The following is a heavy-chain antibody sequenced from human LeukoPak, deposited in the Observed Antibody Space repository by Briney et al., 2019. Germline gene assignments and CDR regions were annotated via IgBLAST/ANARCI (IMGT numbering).Heavy chain of an antibody. CDR2: ISAYNGNT. CDR3: ARSGPYCSGGSCYVPTPPFDY. D-gene: IGHD2-15*01. V-gene: IGHV1-18*01. CDR1: GYTFTSYG. Sequence: GASVKVSCKASGYTFTSYGISWVRQAPGQGLEWMGWISAYNGNTNYAQKLQGRVTMTTDTSTSTAYMELRSLRSDDTAVYYCARSGPYCSGGSCYVPTPPFDYWGQGTLVTVSS. J-gene: IGHJ4*02.